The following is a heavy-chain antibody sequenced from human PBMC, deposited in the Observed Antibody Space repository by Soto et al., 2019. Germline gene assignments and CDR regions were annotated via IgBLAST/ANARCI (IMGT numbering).Heavy chain of an antibody. Sequence: SVKVSCKASGGTFSSYAISWVRQAPGQGLEWMGGIIPIFGTANYAQKFKGRVTITADESTSTTYMELSSLRSEDTAVYYCARASTPAYYYDSSGYTDAFDIWGQGTMVTVSS. D-gene: IGHD3-22*01. CDR2: IIPIFGTA. CDR1: GGTFSSYA. CDR3: ARASTPAYYYDSSGYTDAFDI. J-gene: IGHJ3*02. V-gene: IGHV1-69*13.